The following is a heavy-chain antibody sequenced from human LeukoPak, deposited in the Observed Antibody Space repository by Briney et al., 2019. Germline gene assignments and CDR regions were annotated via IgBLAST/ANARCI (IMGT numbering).Heavy chain of an antibody. CDR1: GYTFTGYY. Sequence: GASVKVSCKASGYTFTGYYMHWVRQAPGQGLEWMGWINPNSGGTNYAQKLQGRVTMTRDTSISTAYMELSRLRSDDTAVYYCARGADSSGYYYSYWGQGTLVTVSS. J-gene: IGHJ4*02. D-gene: IGHD3-22*01. CDR2: INPNSGGT. CDR3: ARGADSSGYYYSY. V-gene: IGHV1-2*02.